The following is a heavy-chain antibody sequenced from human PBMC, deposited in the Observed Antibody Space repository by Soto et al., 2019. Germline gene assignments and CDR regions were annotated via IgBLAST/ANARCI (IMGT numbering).Heavy chain of an antibody. CDR2: MNPNSGNT. CDR3: ARGRNGMDV. Sequence: QVQLVQSGAEVKKPGASVKVSCKASGDPFSNYDIKWVRQATGQGLERMGWMNPNSGNTGSARKFQGRVTMTRHTSISTAYMELSSRRSEDTAVYYCARGRNGMDVWGQGTTVTVSP. V-gene: IGHV1-8*01. J-gene: IGHJ6*01. CDR1: GDPFSNYD.